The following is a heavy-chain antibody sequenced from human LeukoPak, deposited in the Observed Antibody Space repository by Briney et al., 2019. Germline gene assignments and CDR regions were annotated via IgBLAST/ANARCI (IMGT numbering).Heavy chain of an antibody. Sequence: GGSLRLSCAASGFTFSNYAMSWVRQAPGEGLEWFSAITDSGGDTYHADSVKGRFTISRDNAKNSLYLQINSLRAEDTAVYYCARSSYSSSSSVWGQGTMVTVSS. D-gene: IGHD6-6*01. V-gene: IGHV3-23*01. J-gene: IGHJ3*01. CDR1: GFTFSNYA. CDR3: ARSSYSSSSSV. CDR2: ITDSGGDT.